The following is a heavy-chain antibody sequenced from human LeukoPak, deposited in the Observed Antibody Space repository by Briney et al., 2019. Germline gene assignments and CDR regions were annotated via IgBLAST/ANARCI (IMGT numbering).Heavy chain of an antibody. CDR1: GYSFTSYW. CDR3: ARDGGYSSGWYDYYFDY. CDR2: IYPGDSDT. J-gene: IGHJ4*02. D-gene: IGHD6-19*01. Sequence: GESLKISCKGSGYSFTSYWIGWVRQMPGKGVEWMGIIYPGDSDTRYSPSFQGQVTISADKSISTAYLQWSSLKASDTAMYYCARDGGYSSGWYDYYFDYWGQGTLVTVSS. V-gene: IGHV5-51*01.